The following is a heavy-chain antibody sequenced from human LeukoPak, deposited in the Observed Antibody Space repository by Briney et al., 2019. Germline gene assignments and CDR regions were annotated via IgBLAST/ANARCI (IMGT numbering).Heavy chain of an antibody. V-gene: IGHV1-69*05. Sequence: SVKVSCTASGGTFSSYAISWVRQAPGQGLEWMGRIIPIFGTANYAQKFQGRVTITTDESTSTAYMELSSLRSEDTAVYYCASRHYDYVWGSYRTFDYWGQGTLVTVSS. CDR3: ASRHYDYVWGSYRTFDY. J-gene: IGHJ4*02. D-gene: IGHD3-16*02. CDR1: GGTFSSYA. CDR2: IIPIFGTA.